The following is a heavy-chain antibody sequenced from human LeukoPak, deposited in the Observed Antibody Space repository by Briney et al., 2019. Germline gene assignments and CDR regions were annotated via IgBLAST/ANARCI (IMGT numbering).Heavy chain of an antibody. D-gene: IGHD3-22*01. V-gene: IGHV3-21*01. J-gene: IGHJ4*02. Sequence: KAGGSLRLSCAASGFTFSSYSMNWVRQAPGKGLEWVSSISSSLTYIYYADSVKGRFTISRDNAKNSLYLQMNSLRAEDTAVYYCARQWSITMIVGGFDYWGQGTLVTVSS. CDR3: ARQWSITMIVGGFDY. CDR1: GFTFSSYS. CDR2: ISSSLTYI.